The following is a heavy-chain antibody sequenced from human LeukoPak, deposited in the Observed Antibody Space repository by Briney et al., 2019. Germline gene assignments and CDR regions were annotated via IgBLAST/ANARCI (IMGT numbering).Heavy chain of an antibody. CDR1: RFTFSSYS. Sequence: AGGSLRLSCAASRFTFSSYSMHWVRQAPGKGLEWVALISKDGSITFYADSVKGRFTISRGNSKNTLYLQINSLKTEDTSVYFCARESYGDFYFDYWGQGTLVTVSS. CDR2: ISKDGSIT. J-gene: IGHJ4*02. V-gene: IGHV3-30*04. D-gene: IGHD4-17*01. CDR3: ARESYGDFYFDY.